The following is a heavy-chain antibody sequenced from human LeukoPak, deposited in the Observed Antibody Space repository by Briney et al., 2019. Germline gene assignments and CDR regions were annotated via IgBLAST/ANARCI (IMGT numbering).Heavy chain of an antibody. CDR2: IYYSGSA. J-gene: IGHJ4*02. Sequence: TLSLTCSVSGGSISNGDYYWSWIRQHPEKGLEWIGYIYYSGSAYYNPSLKGRVTVSIDMTKNQFSLNLRSVTAADTAVYYCARDDRSGYSTLGYWGQGTLVTVSS. CDR3: ARDDRSGYSTLGY. V-gene: IGHV4-31*03. D-gene: IGHD3-22*01. CDR1: GGSISNGDYY.